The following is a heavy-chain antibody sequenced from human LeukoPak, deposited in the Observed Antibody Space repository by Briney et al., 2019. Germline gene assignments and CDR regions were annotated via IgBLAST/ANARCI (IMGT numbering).Heavy chain of an antibody. CDR3: GRVLARRGYSSSWPNYYFDY. CDR1: GYTFTRYD. V-gene: IGHV1-8*01. CDR2: MNPNSGNT. Sequence: ASVTVSCKASGYTFTRYDINWVRQATGQGLEWMGWMNPNSGNTGYAQKFQGRVTMARNTSISTAYMELSSLRSEDTAVYYCGRVLARRGYSSSWPNYYFDYWGQGTLVTVSS. D-gene: IGHD6-13*01. J-gene: IGHJ4*02.